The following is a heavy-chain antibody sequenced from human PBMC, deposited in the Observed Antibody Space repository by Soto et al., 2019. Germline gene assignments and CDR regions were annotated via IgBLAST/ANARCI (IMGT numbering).Heavy chain of an antibody. CDR2: INSGGST. D-gene: IGHD6-19*01. J-gene: IGHJ4*02. Sequence: EVQLVESGGGLVQPGGSLRLSCAASGFTVSSNYMSWVRQAPGRGLEWVSLINSGGSTYYVDSVKGWFSISRDNSKNTLYLQMNSLRVEDTAVYYCASAFGRGAVAGPGWGQGTLVTVSS. V-gene: IGHV3-66*01. CDR1: GFTVSSNY. CDR3: ASAFGRGAVAGPG.